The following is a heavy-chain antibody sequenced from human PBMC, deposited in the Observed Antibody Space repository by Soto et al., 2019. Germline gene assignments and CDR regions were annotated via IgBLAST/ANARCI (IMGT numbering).Heavy chain of an antibody. J-gene: IGHJ6*03. CDR2: MNPNSGNT. CDR1: GYTFTSYD. Sequence: ASVKVSCKASGYTFTSYDINWVRQATGQGLEWKGWMNPNSGNTGYAQKFQGRVTMTRNTSISTAYMELSSLRSEDTAVYYCARGLVPLYSNKRQTIYYYYYYMDVWGKGTTVTVSS. CDR3: ARGLVPLYSNKRQTIYYYYYYMDV. V-gene: IGHV1-8*01. D-gene: IGHD4-4*01.